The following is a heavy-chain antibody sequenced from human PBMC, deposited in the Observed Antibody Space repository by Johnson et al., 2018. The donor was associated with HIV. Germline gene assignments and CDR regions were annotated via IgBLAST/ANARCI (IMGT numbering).Heavy chain of an antibody. CDR1: GFTFSSYA. Sequence: QVQLVESGGGVVQPGRSLRLSCAASGFTFSSYAMHWVRQAPGKGLECVALISYDGSNKYYADSVKGRFTISRDNSKNTLYLQMNSLRAEDTAVYYCARRIAARPNDALDIWGQGTMVTVSS. J-gene: IGHJ3*02. CDR3: ARRIAARPNDALDI. V-gene: IGHV3-30-3*01. CDR2: ISYDGSNK. D-gene: IGHD6-6*01.